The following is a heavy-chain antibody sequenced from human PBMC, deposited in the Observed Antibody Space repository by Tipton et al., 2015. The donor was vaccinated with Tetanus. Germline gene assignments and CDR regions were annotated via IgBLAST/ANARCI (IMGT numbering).Heavy chain of an antibody. J-gene: IGHJ4*02. Sequence: QSGAEVKKPGASVKVSCKASGYIFTTHYIHWVRQAPGQGLEWMGIINPSDGNTNYAQKFQGRVTMTTDTSTTTAYMELRSLRSDDTALYYCAREDYVTAVDYWGQGTLVTVSS. CDR3: AREDYVTAVDY. CDR1: GYIFTTHY. CDR2: INPSDGNT. V-gene: IGHV1-46*01. D-gene: IGHD2-21*02.